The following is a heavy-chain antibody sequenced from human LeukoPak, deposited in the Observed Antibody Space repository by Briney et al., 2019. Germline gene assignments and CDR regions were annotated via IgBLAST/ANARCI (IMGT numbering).Heavy chain of an antibody. CDR3: AKDPLVRGATYDY. V-gene: IGHV3-23*01. Sequence: GGSLRLSCAASGFTFSTYAMTWVRQAPGKGLEWVSAIGPTGRSTYYADSVRGRFTISRDNSKNTLYLQMNSLRAGDTAIYYCAKDPLVRGATYDYWGQGTLVTVSS. J-gene: IGHJ4*02. D-gene: IGHD3-10*01. CDR1: GFTFSTYA. CDR2: IGPTGRST.